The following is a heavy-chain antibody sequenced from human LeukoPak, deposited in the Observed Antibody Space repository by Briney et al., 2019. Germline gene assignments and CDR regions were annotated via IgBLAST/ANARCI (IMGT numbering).Heavy chain of an antibody. CDR3: ARGGLPYSGRDKAVFDY. D-gene: IGHD1-26*01. CDR2: IYYSGST. J-gene: IGHJ4*02. Sequence: PSETLSLTCTVSGGSISSYYWSWIRQPPGKGLEWIGYIYYSGSTNYNPSLKSRVTISVDTSKNQCSLKLSSVTAADTAVYYCARGGLPYSGRDKAVFDYWGQGTLVTVSS. V-gene: IGHV4-59*01. CDR1: GGSISSYY.